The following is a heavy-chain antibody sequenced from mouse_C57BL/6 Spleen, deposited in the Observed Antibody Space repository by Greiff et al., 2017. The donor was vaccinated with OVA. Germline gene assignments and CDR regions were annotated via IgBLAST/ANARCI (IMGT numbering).Heavy chain of an antibody. Sequence: DVKLVESGGGLVKPGGSLKLSCAASGFTFSDYGMHWVRQAPEKGLEWVAYISSGSSTIYYADTVKGRFTISRDNAKNTLFLQMTSLRSEDTAMDYCARNYDYDRDFDYWGQGTTLTVSS. CDR2: ISSGSSTI. J-gene: IGHJ2*01. D-gene: IGHD2-4*01. CDR3: ARNYDYDRDFDY. V-gene: IGHV5-17*01. CDR1: GFTFSDYG.